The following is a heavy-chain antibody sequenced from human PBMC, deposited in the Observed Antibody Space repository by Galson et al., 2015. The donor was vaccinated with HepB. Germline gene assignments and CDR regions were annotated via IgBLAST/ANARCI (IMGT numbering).Heavy chain of an antibody. CDR2: IWYDGRNK. CDR1: GFTLNSYG. D-gene: IGHD3-22*01. J-gene: IGHJ4*02. V-gene: IGHV3-30*02. Sequence: FLRLSCAVSGFTLNSYGMHWVRQAPGKGLEWVAFIWYDGRNKYYADSVKGRFTISRDNSKNTLYLQMNSLRAEDTAVYYCVRDRPTEYYYDSYGYAYYFDYWGQGTLVTVSS. CDR3: VRDRPTEYYYDSYGYAYYFDY.